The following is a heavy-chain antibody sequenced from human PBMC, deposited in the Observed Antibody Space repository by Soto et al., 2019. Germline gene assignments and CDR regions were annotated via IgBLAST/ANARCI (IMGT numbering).Heavy chain of an antibody. CDR2: ISAYNGNT. CDR3: ARVGGDYDLDYYYYYYMDV. CDR1: GYTFTSYG. Sequence: ASVKVSCKASGYTFTSYGISWVRQAPGQGLEWMGWISAYNGNTNYAQKLQGRVTMTTDTSTSTAYMELRSLRSDDTAVYYCARVGGDYDLDYYYYYYMDVWGKGTTVTVSS. D-gene: IGHD4-17*01. J-gene: IGHJ6*03. V-gene: IGHV1-18*01.